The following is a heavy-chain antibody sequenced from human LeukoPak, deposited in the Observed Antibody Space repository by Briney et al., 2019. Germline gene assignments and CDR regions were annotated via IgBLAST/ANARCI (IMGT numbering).Heavy chain of an antibody. J-gene: IGHJ3*02. CDR3: AGDGSSWYEREGAFDI. CDR2: IYSGGST. D-gene: IGHD6-13*01. Sequence: GGSLRLSCAASGFTVSSNYMSWVRQAPGKGLEWVSVIYSGGSTYYADSVKGRFTISRDNSKNTLYLQMNSLRAEDTAVYYCAGDGSSWYEREGAFDIWGQGTMVTVSS. CDR1: GFTVSSNY. V-gene: IGHV3-53*01.